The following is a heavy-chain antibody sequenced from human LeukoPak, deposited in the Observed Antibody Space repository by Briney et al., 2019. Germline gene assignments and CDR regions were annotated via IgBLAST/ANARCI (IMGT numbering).Heavy chain of an antibody. CDR3: AREAGYCSSTSCPHWFDP. D-gene: IGHD2-2*01. CDR2: IFPIFGTA. CDR1: GGTFSSYA. J-gene: IGHJ5*02. V-gene: IGHV1-69*13. Sequence: SVKVSCKASGGTFSSYAISWVRQAPGQGLEGMGGIFPIFGTANYAQKFQGRVTITADESTSTAYMELGSLRSEDAAVYYCAREAGYCSSTSCPHWFDPWGQGTLVTVSS.